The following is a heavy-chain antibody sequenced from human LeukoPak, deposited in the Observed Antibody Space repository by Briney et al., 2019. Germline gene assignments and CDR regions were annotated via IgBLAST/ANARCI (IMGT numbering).Heavy chain of an antibody. V-gene: IGHV3-48*03. CDR2: IDSSGSSI. J-gene: IGHJ4*02. CDR3: ARDYYGSGLDYFDY. D-gene: IGHD3-10*01. CDR1: GFTFSSYE. Sequence: GGSLRHSCAVSGFTFSSYEMNWVRQAPGKGLEWVSYIDSSGSSIYYADSVKGRFTISRDNAKNSLYLHMNSLRAEDTAVYYCARDYYGSGLDYFDYWGQGTLVTVSS.